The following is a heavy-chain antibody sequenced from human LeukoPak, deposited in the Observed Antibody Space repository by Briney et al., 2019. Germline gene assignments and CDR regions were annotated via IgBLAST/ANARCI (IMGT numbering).Heavy chain of an antibody. V-gene: IGHV3-15*01. Sequence: KPGGPLRLSCAASGFTFSNVWMSWVRQGPGKGLEWIGRIRSKTYDGTTEYAAPVKGRFTISRDDSKNTLYLQMNSLKTEDTAVYYCTTDDLLYGATLDYWGRGTLVTVSS. CDR1: GFTFSNVW. CDR3: TTDDLLYGATLDY. J-gene: IGHJ4*02. D-gene: IGHD4/OR15-4a*01. CDR2: IRSKTYDGTT.